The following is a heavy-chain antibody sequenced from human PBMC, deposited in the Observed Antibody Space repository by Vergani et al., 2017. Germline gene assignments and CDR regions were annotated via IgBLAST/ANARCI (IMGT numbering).Heavy chain of an antibody. J-gene: IGHJ5*02. CDR1: GGPISSGSYY. CDR3: ASAGYDFWSGYYLDWFDP. Sequence: QVQLQESGPGLVKPSQTLSLTCTVSGGPISSGSYYWSWIRQPAGKGLDWIGRIYTSGSTNYNPSLKSRVPISVDTSKNQFSLKLSSVTAADTAVYYCASAGYDFWSGYYLDWFDPWGQGTLVTVSS. V-gene: IGHV4-61*02. D-gene: IGHD3-3*01. CDR2: IYTSGST.